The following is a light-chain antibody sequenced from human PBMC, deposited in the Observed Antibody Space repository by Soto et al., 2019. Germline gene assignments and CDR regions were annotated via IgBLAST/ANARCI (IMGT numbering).Light chain of an antibody. CDR3: QQYRNWPLT. CDR1: QTVGSD. V-gene: IGKV3-15*01. Sequence: EIVMTQSPATLSVSPGERATLSCRASQTVGSDLAWYQQKPGLPPRLLIYRASSRATGFPARFSGSGSGTEFALIFSSLQSEEFAVYYCQQYRNWPLTFGGGTKVEIK. CDR2: RAS. J-gene: IGKJ4*01.